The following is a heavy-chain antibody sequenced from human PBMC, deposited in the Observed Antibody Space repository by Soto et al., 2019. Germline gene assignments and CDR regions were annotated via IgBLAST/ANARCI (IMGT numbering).Heavy chain of an antibody. CDR3: TTDPHSTGTKY. CDR2: IKSKTDGGTT. J-gene: IGHJ4*02. CDR1: GFSFNDAW. D-gene: IGHD1-1*01. Sequence: GGSLRLSCAASGFSFNDAWVTWVCQSPGAGLEWVGRIKSKTDGGTTDYAAPVRGRFAISRDASKTTVYLQMNRLKTEDTAVYYCTTDPHSTGTKYWGQGTLVTVSS. V-gene: IGHV3-15*01.